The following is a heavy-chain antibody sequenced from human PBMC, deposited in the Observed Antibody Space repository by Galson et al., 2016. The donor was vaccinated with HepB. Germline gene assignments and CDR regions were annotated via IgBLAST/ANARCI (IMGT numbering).Heavy chain of an antibody. J-gene: IGHJ4*02. V-gene: IGHV3-23*01. Sequence: SLRLSCEASGFTFSNHGMIWVRQAPGKGLQWVSAISGSGSLIYYADSVKGRFTISRDNSRSTLYLQMNSLRVEDTAVYYCPKIKESAKAVFDYWGQGTLVTVSS. CDR1: GFTFSNHG. D-gene: IGHD4/OR15-4a*01. CDR2: ISGSGSLI. CDR3: PKIKESAKAVFDY.